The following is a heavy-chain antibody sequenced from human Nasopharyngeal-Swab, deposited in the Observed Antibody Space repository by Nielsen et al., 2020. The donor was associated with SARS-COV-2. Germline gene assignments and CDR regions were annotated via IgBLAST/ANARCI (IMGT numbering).Heavy chain of an antibody. Sequence: ESLKISCAATGFTFSGSAIHWVRQASGKGLEWVGRIRSRANSYATEYAASATGRFTISRDDSNNTAYLQMNSLKTEDTAVYYCSGGIYCSSSGCRGYWGQGTLVTVSS. CDR3: SGGIYCSSSGCRGY. V-gene: IGHV3-73*01. J-gene: IGHJ4*02. D-gene: IGHD2-2*01. CDR1: GFTFSGSA. CDR2: IRSRANSYAT.